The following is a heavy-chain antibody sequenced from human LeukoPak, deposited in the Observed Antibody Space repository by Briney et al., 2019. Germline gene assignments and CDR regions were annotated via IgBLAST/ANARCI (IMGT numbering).Heavy chain of an antibody. Sequence: GGSLRLSCAASGFTFSSYGMHWVRQAPGKGLEWVAFIRYDGSNKYYADSVKGRFTISRDNSKNTLYLQMNSLRAEDTAVYYCAKEYYYDPDAFDIWGQGTMVTVSS. CDR1: GFTFSSYG. CDR2: IRYDGSNK. J-gene: IGHJ3*02. D-gene: IGHD3-22*01. V-gene: IGHV3-30*02. CDR3: AKEYYYDPDAFDI.